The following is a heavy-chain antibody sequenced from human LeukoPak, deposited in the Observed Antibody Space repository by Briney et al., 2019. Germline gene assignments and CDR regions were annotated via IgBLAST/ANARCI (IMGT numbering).Heavy chain of an antibody. CDR1: GGSISSDGYY. CDR3: AREYGHGYYFDY. J-gene: IGHJ4*02. V-gene: IGHV4-30-2*01. CDR2: IYHSGST. D-gene: IGHD4-17*01. Sequence: PSETLSLTCTVSGGSISSDGYYWSWIRQPPGKGLEWIGYIYHSGSTYYNPSLKSRVTISVDRSKNQFSLKLSSVTAADTAVYYCAREYGHGYYFDYWGQGTLVTVSS.